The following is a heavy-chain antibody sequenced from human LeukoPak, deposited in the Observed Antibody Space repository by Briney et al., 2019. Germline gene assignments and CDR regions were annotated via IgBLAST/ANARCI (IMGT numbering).Heavy chain of an antibody. J-gene: IGHJ4*02. CDR1: GGSISSGDYY. CDR3: AREGIGVVPAAMN. V-gene: IGHV4-30-4*08. D-gene: IGHD2-2*01. CDR2: IYYNEST. Sequence: SQTLSLTCTVSGGSISSGDYYWSWIRQPPGKGLEWIGYIYYNESTYYNPSLNSRVTISVDTSKTQFSLKLSSVTAADTAVYYCAREGIGVVPAAMNWGQGTLVTVSS.